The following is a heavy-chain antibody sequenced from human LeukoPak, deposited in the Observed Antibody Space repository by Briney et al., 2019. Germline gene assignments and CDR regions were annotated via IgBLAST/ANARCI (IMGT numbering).Heavy chain of an antibody. Sequence: GGSLRLSCAATGFSFDNHAMSWVRQAPGKGLEWVSAIGGRGVTTYYADSVKGRFRISRDSSKNILYLQMNSLRAEDTAVYYCAKDRCSNGIGCYYYYMDVWGKGTTVTISS. V-gene: IGHV3-23*01. J-gene: IGHJ6*03. D-gene: IGHD2-8*01. CDR3: AKDRCSNGIGCYYYYMDV. CDR2: IGGRGVTT. CDR1: GFSFDNHA.